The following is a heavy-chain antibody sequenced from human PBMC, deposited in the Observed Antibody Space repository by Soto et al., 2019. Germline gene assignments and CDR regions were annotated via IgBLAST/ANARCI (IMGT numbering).Heavy chain of an antibody. V-gene: IGHV2-5*01. J-gene: IGHJ3*02. CDR2: IYWSGDE. Sequence: QGTLKESGPTLVKPTQTLTLTCSFSGFSLSTSGVGVGWIRQSPGKALEWLALIYWSGDEHYRPSLKSSLSIIKDTSKIHVVLIMTDMDPVDTATYYCARGLATLPVFAFDIWGQGTMVTVAS. CDR3: ARGLATLPVFAFDI. D-gene: IGHD3-3*02. CDR1: GFSLSTSGVG.